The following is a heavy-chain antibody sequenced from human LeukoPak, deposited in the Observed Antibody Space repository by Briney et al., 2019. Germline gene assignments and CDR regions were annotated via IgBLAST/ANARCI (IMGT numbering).Heavy chain of an antibody. J-gene: IGHJ4*02. V-gene: IGHV3-23*01. CDR2: ISGSGGST. CDR1: GFTFSSYA. Sequence: GVSLRLSCAASGFTFSSYAMSWVRQAPGKGLEWVSAISGSGGSTYYADSVKGRFTISRDNSKNTLYLQMNSLRAEDTAVYYCAKGRYYYDSSGYPPDYWGQGTLVTVSS. CDR3: AKGRYYYDSSGYPPDY. D-gene: IGHD3-22*01.